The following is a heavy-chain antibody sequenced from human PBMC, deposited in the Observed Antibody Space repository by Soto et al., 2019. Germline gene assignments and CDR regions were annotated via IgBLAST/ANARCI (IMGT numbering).Heavy chain of an antibody. CDR2: TYYSGTT. CDR3: ARSVFP. Sequence: ASETLSLTCTVSGGSISSGDYYWSWIRQPPGKGLECIGFTYYSGTTYYNSSLKSRVTMSVDTSKNQFSLKLSSVTAADTAVYYCARSVFPWGQGTLVTVSS. J-gene: IGHJ5*02. V-gene: IGHV4-30-4*01. CDR1: GGSISSGDYY.